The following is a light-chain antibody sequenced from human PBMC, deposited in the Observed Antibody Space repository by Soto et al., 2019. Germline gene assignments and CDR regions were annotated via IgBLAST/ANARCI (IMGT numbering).Light chain of an antibody. V-gene: IGKV3-11*01. J-gene: IGKJ4*01. CDR1: QSVSTY. CDR2: DAF. Sequence: EIVLTQSPATLSLSPGERATLSCRASQSVSTYLAWYQQKPGQAPRLLIYDAFNRATGIPARFSGSGSGTDFTLTINSLEPEDFAVYYCQQRINWPRTFGGGTKVEIK. CDR3: QQRINWPRT.